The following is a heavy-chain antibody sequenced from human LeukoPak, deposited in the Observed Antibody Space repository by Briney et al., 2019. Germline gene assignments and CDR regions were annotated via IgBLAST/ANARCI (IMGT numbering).Heavy chain of an antibody. CDR2: IYYSGST. CDR3: ARGPMISYYDSSGYPLNDAFDI. Sequence: SETLSLTCTVSGGSISSYYWSWIRQPPGKGLEWIGYIYYSGSTNYNPSLKSRVTISVDTSKNQFSLKLSSVTAADTAVYYCARGPMISYYDSSGYPLNDAFDIWGQGTMVTVSS. D-gene: IGHD3-22*01. CDR1: GGSISSYY. V-gene: IGHV4-59*01. J-gene: IGHJ3*02.